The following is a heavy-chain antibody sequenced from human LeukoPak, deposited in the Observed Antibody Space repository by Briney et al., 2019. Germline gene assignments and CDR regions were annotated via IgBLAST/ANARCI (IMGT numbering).Heavy chain of an antibody. CDR3: ARDFWGISRQSVGQHVEVDY. Sequence: GGSLRLSCAASGFTFSSQWMSWVRQAPGTGLEWVANVNQGGTEKYYVDSVKGRFTISRDNAENSLYLQMNSLRAEDTAVYYCARDFWGISRQSVGQHVEVDYWGQGTLVTVSS. D-gene: IGHD3-16*01. J-gene: IGHJ4*02. V-gene: IGHV3-7*01. CDR2: VNQGGTEK. CDR1: GFTFSSQW.